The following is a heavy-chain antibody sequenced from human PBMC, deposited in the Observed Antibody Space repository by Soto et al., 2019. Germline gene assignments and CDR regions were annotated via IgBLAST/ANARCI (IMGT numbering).Heavy chain of an antibody. J-gene: IGHJ6*02. CDR1: GFTFSSYG. Sequence: QVQLVESGGGVVQPGRSLRLSCAASGFTFSSYGMHWVRQAPGKGLEWVAVISYDGSNKYYADSMKGRFTISRDNSKNTLYLQMNSLRAEDTAVYYCAKSVAVAGNYYYGMDVWGQGTTVTVSS. V-gene: IGHV3-30*18. D-gene: IGHD6-19*01. CDR2: ISYDGSNK. CDR3: AKSVAVAGNYYYGMDV.